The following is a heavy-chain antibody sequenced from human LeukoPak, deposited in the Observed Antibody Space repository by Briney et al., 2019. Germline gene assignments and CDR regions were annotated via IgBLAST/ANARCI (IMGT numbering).Heavy chain of an antibody. V-gene: IGHV3-20*04. CDR2: INWNGGST. D-gene: IGHD3-22*01. Sequence: GGSLRLSCAASGFTFDDYGMSWVRQAPGKGLEWVSGINWNGGSTGYADSVKGRFTISRDNAKNSLYLQMNSLRAEDTALYYCAREGNYYDSSGYYYVFDYWGQGTLVTVSS. CDR3: AREGNYYDSSGYYYVFDY. J-gene: IGHJ4*02. CDR1: GFTFDDYG.